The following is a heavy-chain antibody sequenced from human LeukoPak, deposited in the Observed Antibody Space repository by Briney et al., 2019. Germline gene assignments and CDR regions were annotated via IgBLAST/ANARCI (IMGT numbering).Heavy chain of an antibody. V-gene: IGHV1-69*04. CDR1: GGTFSSYA. D-gene: IGHD6-19*01. CDR3: ARSVGGQWLVDY. J-gene: IGHJ4*02. CDR2: IIPILGIA. Sequence: ASVKVSCTASGGTFSSYAISWVRQAPGQGLEWMGRIIPILGIANYAQKFQGRVTITADKSTSTAYMELSSLRSEDTAVYYCARSVGGQWLVDYWGQGTLVTVSS.